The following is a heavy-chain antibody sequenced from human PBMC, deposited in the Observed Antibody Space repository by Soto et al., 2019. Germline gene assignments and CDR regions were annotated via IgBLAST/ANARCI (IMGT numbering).Heavy chain of an antibody. CDR3: ATFSGYSYGHKVTPRDI. Sequence: QVQLVQSGAEVKKPGSSVKVSCKASGGTFSSYAISWVRQAPGQGLEWMGGIIPIFGTANYAQKFQGSVTITADESTSTAYMELSSLRSEHTAVYYCATFSGYSYGHKVTPRDIWGQGTMVTVSS. V-gene: IGHV1-69*12. J-gene: IGHJ3*02. CDR1: GGTFSSYA. D-gene: IGHD5-18*01. CDR2: IIPIFGTA.